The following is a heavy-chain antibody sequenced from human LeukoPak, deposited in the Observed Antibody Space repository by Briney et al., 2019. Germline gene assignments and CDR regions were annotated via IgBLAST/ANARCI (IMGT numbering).Heavy chain of an antibody. CDR2: ISGSGTTI. V-gene: IGHV3-11*01. Sequence: GGSLRLSCAGSRFTFSDYYMNWIRQAPGKGLEWVSYISGSGTTIYYPDSVKGRFTVSRDNSKNTLYLQMNSLRAEDTAVYYCSKWKAIVLVPAAMSPIDYWGQGTLVTVSS. CDR1: RFTFSDYY. D-gene: IGHD2-2*01. CDR3: SKWKAIVLVPAAMSPIDY. J-gene: IGHJ4*02.